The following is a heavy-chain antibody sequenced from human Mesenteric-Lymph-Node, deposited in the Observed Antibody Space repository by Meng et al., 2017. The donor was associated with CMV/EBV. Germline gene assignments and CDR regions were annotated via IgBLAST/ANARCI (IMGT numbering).Heavy chain of an antibody. CDR2: IKQEG. CDR1: GFTFNRYW. Sequence: GGSLRLSCAASGFTFNRYWMSWVRQAPGKGLEWVANIKQEGYYVDSVKGRFTISRDNAKNSLYLQMNSLRAEDTAIYYCAKGYDFWSGYLDYWGQGTLVTVSS. D-gene: IGHD3-3*01. CDR3: AKGYDFWSGYLDY. J-gene: IGHJ4*02. V-gene: IGHV3-7*03.